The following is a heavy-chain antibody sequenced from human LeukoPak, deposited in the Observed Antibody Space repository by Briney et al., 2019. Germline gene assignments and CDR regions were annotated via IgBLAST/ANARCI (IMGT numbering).Heavy chain of an antibody. J-gene: IGHJ4*02. V-gene: IGHV3-7*01. CDR1: GFTFSNSW. CDR3: ARNQY. CDR2: IRQDGSEK. Sequence: GGSLRLSCTASGFTFSNSWMSWVRQAPGKGLEWVANIRQDGSEKYYVDSVKGRFTISRDNAKNSLFLQMSSLRAEDTAVYYCARNQYWGQGTLVTVSS. D-gene: IGHD4-11*01.